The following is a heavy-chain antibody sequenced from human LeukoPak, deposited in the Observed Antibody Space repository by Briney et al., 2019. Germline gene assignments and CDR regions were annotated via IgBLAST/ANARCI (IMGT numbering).Heavy chain of an antibody. Sequence: SETLSLTCSVSGTSMDYFYLAWLRQAAGKGLEWIGRIYSSGSTNYSPSLKSRVTMSVDTSKNQFSLKLSSVTAADTAVYYCARGMGITMIVVGHDAFDIWGQGTMVTVSS. CDR3: ARGMGITMIVVGHDAFDI. CDR1: GTSMDYFY. D-gene: IGHD3-22*01. J-gene: IGHJ3*02. V-gene: IGHV4-4*07. CDR2: IYSSGST.